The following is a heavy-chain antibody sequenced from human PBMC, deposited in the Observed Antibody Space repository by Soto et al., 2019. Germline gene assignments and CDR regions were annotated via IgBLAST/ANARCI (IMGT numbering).Heavy chain of an antibody. CDR1: GFTFTTYW. D-gene: IGHD3-22*01. CDR2: IKPDGSEK. V-gene: IGHV3-7*04. J-gene: IGHJ3*02. Sequence: GGSLRLSCAASGFTFTTYWMSWVRQAPGKGLEWVANIKPDGSEKWYVDSVKGRFTISRDNAKNSLYLQMSSLRAEDTAVYYCARGDYYDTNGPFSDAFDIWGQGTMVTVSS. CDR3: ARGDYYDTNGPFSDAFDI.